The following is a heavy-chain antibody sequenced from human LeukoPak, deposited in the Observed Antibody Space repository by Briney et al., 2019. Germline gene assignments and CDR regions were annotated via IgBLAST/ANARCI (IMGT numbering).Heavy chain of an antibody. Sequence: ASEKVSCKASGYTFTSYDINWVRQATGQGLEWMGWMNPNSGNTGYAQKFQGRVTMTRNTSISTAYMELSSLRSEDTAVYYCARELAAAGWGGVDYWGQGTLVTVSS. CDR1: GYTFTSYD. V-gene: IGHV1-8*01. CDR2: MNPNSGNT. J-gene: IGHJ4*02. D-gene: IGHD6-13*01. CDR3: ARELAAAGWGGVDY.